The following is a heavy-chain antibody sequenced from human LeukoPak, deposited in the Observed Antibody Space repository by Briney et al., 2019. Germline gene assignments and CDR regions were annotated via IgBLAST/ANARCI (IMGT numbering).Heavy chain of an antibody. CDR2: ISSSGSTI. CDR1: GFTFSSYE. D-gene: IGHD5-24*01. Sequence: GGSLRLSCAASGFTFSSYEMNWVRQAPGKGLEWVSYISSSGSTIYYADSVKGRFTISRDNAKNSLYLQMNSLRAEDTAVYYCARGKMGWLQPSGDAFDIWGQGTMFTVSS. CDR3: ARGKMGWLQPSGDAFDI. V-gene: IGHV3-48*03. J-gene: IGHJ3*02.